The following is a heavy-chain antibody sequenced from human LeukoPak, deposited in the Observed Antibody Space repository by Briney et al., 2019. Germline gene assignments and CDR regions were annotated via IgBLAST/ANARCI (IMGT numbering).Heavy chain of an antibody. D-gene: IGHD1-20*01. CDR1: GFTFSSYA. CDR3: AKAASGNWNDVSDY. CDR2: ISGSGGST. J-gene: IGHJ4*02. Sequence: GGSLRLSCAASGFTFSSYAMNWVRQAPGKGLEWVSGISGSGGSTYYADSVKGRFTISRGNAKNSLYLQMNSLRAEDTAVYYCAKAASGNWNDVSDYWGQGTLVTVSS. V-gene: IGHV3-23*01.